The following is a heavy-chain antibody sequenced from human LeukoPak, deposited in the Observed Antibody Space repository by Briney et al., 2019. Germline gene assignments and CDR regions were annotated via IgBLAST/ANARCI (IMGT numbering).Heavy chain of an antibody. D-gene: IGHD2-2*01. CDR3: ARASCSSTSCSGYYYYGMDD. V-gene: IGHV1-69*04. J-gene: IGHJ6*02. CDR1: GGTFSSYA. Sequence: SVKVSCKASGGTFSSYAISWVRQAPGQGLEWMGRIIPILGIANYAQKFQGRVTITADKSTSTAYMELSSLRSEDTAVYYCARASCSSTSCSGYYYYGMDDWGQGTTVTVSS. CDR2: IIPILGIA.